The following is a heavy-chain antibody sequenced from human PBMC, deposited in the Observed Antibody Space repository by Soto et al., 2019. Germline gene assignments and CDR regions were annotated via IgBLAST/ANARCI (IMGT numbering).Heavy chain of an antibody. Sequence: ASVKVSCKASGYTFTSYGISWVRQAPGQGLEWMGWISAYNGNTNYAQKLQGRVTMTTDTSTSTAYMELRSLRSDDTAVYYCARGIDFDGITIFGVVTFSAGMDVWGQGTTVTVSS. CDR1: GYTFTSYG. CDR2: ISAYNGNT. J-gene: IGHJ6*02. CDR3: ARGIDFDGITIFGVVTFSAGMDV. V-gene: IGHV1-18*01. D-gene: IGHD3-3*01.